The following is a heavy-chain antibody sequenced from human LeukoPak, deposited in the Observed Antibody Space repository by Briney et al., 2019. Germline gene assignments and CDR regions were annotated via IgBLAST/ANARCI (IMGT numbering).Heavy chain of an antibody. CDR1: GFTFSSHA. CDR3: AREQRQGTARAGLDF. J-gene: IGHJ4*02. V-gene: IGHV3-30-3*01. CDR2: ISYDGNHK. Sequence: EGPLRLSCAASGFTFSSHAMHWVRQAPGKGLEWVTLISYDGNHKYDADSVKGRFIISRDNSKNTLYLQMTSLRAEDTATYYCAREQRQGTARAGLDFWGQGTLVTVSS. D-gene: IGHD6-13*01.